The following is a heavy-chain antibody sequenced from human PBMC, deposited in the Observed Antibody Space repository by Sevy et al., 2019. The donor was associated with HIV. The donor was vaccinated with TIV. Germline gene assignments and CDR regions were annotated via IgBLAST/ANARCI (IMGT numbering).Heavy chain of an antibody. Sequence: GGSLRLSCAASGFTFSSYSMNWVRQAPGKGLEWVSSISSSSSYIYYADSVKGRFTISRDNAKNSLYLQMNSLRAEDTAVYYCASLGGDYDFCSGYPIDYWGQGTLVTVSS. J-gene: IGHJ4*02. CDR1: GFTFSSYS. CDR2: ISSSSSYI. D-gene: IGHD3-3*01. CDR3: ASLGGDYDFCSGYPIDY. V-gene: IGHV3-21*01.